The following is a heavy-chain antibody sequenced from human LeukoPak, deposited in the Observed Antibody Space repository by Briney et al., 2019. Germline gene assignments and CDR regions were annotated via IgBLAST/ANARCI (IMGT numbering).Heavy chain of an antibody. CDR1: GFTVSSNY. D-gene: IGHD5-18*01. CDR2: ISYDGSNK. Sequence: GGSLRLSCAVSGFTVSSNYMSWVRHAPGKRLEWVAVISYDGSNKYYADSVKGRFTISRDNSKNTLYLQMNRLRAEDTAVYYCARDLIGGYSYGSFDYWGQGTLVTVSS. CDR3: ARDLIGGYSYGSFDY. V-gene: IGHV3-30*03. J-gene: IGHJ4*02.